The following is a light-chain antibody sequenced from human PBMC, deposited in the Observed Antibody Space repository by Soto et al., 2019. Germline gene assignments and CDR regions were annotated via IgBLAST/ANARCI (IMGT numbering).Light chain of an antibody. Sequence: DIQMTQSPSTLSASVGDRVTITCRASPSISSWLAWYQHKPGKYHNLLLYKASSLETGVPSRFSGSGSRTEFNLTISSLQPNDFATYYCQQYNSYPLTFGGEPKVEIK. V-gene: IGKV1-5*03. CDR2: KAS. J-gene: IGKJ4*01. CDR3: QQYNSYPLT. CDR1: PSISSW.